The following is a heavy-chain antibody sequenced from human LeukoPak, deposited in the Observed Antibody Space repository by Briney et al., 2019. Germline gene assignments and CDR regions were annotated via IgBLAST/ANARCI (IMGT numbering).Heavy chain of an antibody. CDR2: ISSSSYI. D-gene: IGHD4-11*01. J-gene: IGHJ4*02. CDR3: ARDWATPINDYNNYGPIDY. V-gene: IGHV3-21*01. CDR1: GFIFSSDR. Sequence: GRSLRLSCAVSGFIFSSDRMNWVSQAPGKGLEWVSSISSSSYIYYADSVKGRFTISRDNAENSLYLQMNSLRSEDTALYYCARDWATPINDYNNYGPIDYWGQGTLVTVAS.